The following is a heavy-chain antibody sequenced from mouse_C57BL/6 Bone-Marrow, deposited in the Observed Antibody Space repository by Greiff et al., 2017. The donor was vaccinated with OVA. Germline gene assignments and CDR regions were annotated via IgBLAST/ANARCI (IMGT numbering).Heavy chain of an antibody. CDR3: AEFITTERGYFDV. V-gene: IGHV1-39*01. CDR2: INPNYGTT. J-gene: IGHJ1*03. Sequence: VQLKESGPELVKPGASVKISCKASGYSFTDYNMNWVKQSNGKSLEWIGVINPNYGTTSYNQKFKGKATLTVDQSSSTAYMQLNSLTSEASAVYYCAEFITTERGYFDVWGTGTTVTVSS. CDR1: GYSFTDYN. D-gene: IGHD1-1*01.